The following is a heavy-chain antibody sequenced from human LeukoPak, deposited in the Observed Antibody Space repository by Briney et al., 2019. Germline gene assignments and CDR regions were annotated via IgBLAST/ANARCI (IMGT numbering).Heavy chain of an antibody. CDR3: AREGSRRYYYYSLDV. V-gene: IGHV4-59*12. D-gene: IGHD2-2*01. CDR2: IYYSGST. Sequence: ADPLTLPCTVWGGSICTYYWSWLRQPPGKGLEWIGEIYYSGSTTYPTSLKSRVTISVDASTNQLSLTVSSATAADTAVYYCAREGSRRYYYYSLDVWGQGNTVAVSS. CDR1: GGSICTYY. J-gene: IGHJ6*02.